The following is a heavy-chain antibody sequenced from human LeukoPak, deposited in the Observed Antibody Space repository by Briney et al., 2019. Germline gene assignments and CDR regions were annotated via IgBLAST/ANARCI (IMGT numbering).Heavy chain of an antibody. J-gene: IGHJ4*02. Sequence: GASVTVSFKSSGYTFTIYHMHWVRQAPGQGPEWMGLLNPSGGTTRYAQKFQGRVTMTRDTSTSTVYMELSSLRSEDTAVYYCAREEPYYFDYWGQGTLVTVSS. D-gene: IGHD1-14*01. CDR1: GYTFTIYH. CDR2: LNPSGGTT. V-gene: IGHV1-46*01. CDR3: AREEPYYFDY.